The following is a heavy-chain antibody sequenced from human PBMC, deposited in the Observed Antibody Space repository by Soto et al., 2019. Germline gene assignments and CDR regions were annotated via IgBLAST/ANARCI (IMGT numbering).Heavy chain of an antibody. V-gene: IGHV1-46*03. Sequence: ASVKVSCKASGYTFTSYYMHWVRQAPGQGLEWMGIINPSGGSTSYAQKFQGRVTMTRDTSTSTVYMELSSLRSEDTAVYYCARGKSDPDIVVVPAADWFDPWGQGTLVTVSS. CDR1: GYTFTSYY. D-gene: IGHD2-2*01. CDR3: ARGKSDPDIVVVPAADWFDP. CDR2: INPSGGST. J-gene: IGHJ5*02.